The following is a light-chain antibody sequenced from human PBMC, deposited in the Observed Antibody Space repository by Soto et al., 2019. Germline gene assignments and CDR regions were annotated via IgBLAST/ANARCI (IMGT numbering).Light chain of an antibody. CDR2: GAS. Sequence: DIQMTQSPSSLSASVGDRVTIPCRPSQSITSYLNWYQQKPGKAANLLIYGASTLQSGVPSRFRGSGSVTHFTLNISSLQPEDFATYYCLQVHSIPMTFGLGTLVEI. V-gene: IGKV1-39*01. J-gene: IGKJ5*01. CDR1: QSITSY. CDR3: LQVHSIPMT.